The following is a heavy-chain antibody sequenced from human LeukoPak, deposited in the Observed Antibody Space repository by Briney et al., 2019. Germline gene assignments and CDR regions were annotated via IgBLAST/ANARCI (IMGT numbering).Heavy chain of an antibody. CDR1: GFTFSSYG. CDR2: ISGSGGST. CDR3: AKMGYCGGDCYRYYFHY. J-gene: IGHJ4*02. V-gene: IGHV3-23*01. D-gene: IGHD2-21*02. Sequence: PGGSLRLSCAASGFTFSSYGMSWVRQAPGKGLEWVSAISGSGGSTYYADSVKGRFTISRDNSKNTLYLQMNSLRAEDTAVYYCAKMGYCGGDCYRYYFHYWGQGTLVTVSS.